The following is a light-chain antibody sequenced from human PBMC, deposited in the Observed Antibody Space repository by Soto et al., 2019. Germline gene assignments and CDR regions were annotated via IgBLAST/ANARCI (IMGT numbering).Light chain of an antibody. V-gene: IGLV1-51*01. CDR3: GSWESSLCAYV. Sequence: TRPPSVSAAPGHKVPITNSRSSSTSRGNSGSWSQQLQGPAPTLLLHDHDKCPSRSPDRFSGCNCGTSAALGITGFQIRDEDDSYCGSWESSLCAYVFGTGRKV. CDR1: SSTSRGNS. J-gene: IGLJ1*01. CDR2: DHD.